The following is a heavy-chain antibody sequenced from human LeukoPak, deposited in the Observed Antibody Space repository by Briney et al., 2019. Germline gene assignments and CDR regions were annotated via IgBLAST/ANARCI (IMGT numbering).Heavy chain of an antibody. D-gene: IGHD5-12*01. V-gene: IGHV4-38-2*02. CDR3: ARTPPYKRGYSGYEYYFDY. CDR2: IYRSGST. Sequence: SETLSLTCTVSGYSISSGYYWGWIRQPPGKGLEWIGSIYRSGSTYYNPSLKSRVTISVDTSKNQFSLKLSSVTAADTAVYYCARTPPYKRGYSGYEYYFDYWGQGTLVTVSS. J-gene: IGHJ4*02. CDR1: GYSISSGYY.